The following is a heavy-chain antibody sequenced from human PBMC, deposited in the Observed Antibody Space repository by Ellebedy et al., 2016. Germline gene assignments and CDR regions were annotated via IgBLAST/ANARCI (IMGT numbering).Heavy chain of an antibody. CDR1: GFAFPQYW. J-gene: IGHJ4*02. Sequence: GESLKISXVASGFAFPQYWMAWVRQPPGKGLEWVANINHDGSAEYYADSVQGRFRISGDDAKRSVYLQMNSLRVEDTAVFYCARSGVPGAFDYWGQGILVTVSS. CDR3: ARSGVPGAFDY. CDR2: INHDGSAE. V-gene: IGHV3-7*03. D-gene: IGHD3-3*01.